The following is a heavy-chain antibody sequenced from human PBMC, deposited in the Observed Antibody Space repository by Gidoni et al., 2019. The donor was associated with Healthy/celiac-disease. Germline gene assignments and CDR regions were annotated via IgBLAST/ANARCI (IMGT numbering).Heavy chain of an antibody. CDR3: EAIAVAGRSWIDY. V-gene: IGHV4-30-4*01. Sequence: QVQLQESGPGLVKPSQTLSLTCTVSGGSISSGDYYWSWIRQPPGTGLEWIGYIYSSGSTYYNPSLKSRVTISVDTSKNQFSLKLSSVTAADTAVYYCEAIAVAGRSWIDYWGQGTLVTVSS. CDR1: GGSISSGDYY. J-gene: IGHJ4*02. D-gene: IGHD6-19*01. CDR2: IYSSGST.